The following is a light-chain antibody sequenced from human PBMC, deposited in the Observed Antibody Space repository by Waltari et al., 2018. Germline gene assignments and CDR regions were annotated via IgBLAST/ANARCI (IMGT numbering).Light chain of an antibody. J-gene: IGLJ2*01. Sequence: QSALTQPASVSGSPGQSITISCTGTSSDIGSYNHVSWHQQHPGKAPKLILYGVNKRPSGGSIRFSGSKSGNTASLTISGLQAEDEADYYCSSYAGRDTYVVFGGGTKLTVL. CDR1: SSDIGSYNH. CDR2: GVN. CDR3: SSYAGRDTYVV. V-gene: IGLV2-23*02.